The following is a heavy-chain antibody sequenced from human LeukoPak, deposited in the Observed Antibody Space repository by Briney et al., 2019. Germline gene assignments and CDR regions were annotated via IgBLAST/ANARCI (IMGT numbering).Heavy chain of an antibody. CDR3: ARDPVAAPYFDY. J-gene: IGHJ4*02. Sequence: GGSLRLSCAASGFTFSSYWMNWVRQAPGKGLEGVANIKQDGSVKNYVGSVKGRFTVSRDNARNSLYLQMSSLRAEDTAVYYCARDPVAAPYFDYWGQGALVTVSS. V-gene: IGHV3-7*01. CDR1: GFTFSSYW. D-gene: IGHD6-6*01. CDR2: IKQDGSVK.